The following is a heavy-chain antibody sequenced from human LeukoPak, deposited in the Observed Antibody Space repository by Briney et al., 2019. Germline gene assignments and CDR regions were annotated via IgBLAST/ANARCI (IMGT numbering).Heavy chain of an antibody. Sequence: PGGSLKLSCAASGFTFSNYWRNWVGQAPGKGLGWVSRINGDGSTTNYADSVKGRFTISRDNAKNTLYLQMNSLRAEDTAVYYCAGGRGSYGLWDSWGQGTLVTVSS. D-gene: IGHD1-26*01. CDR3: AGGRGSYGLWDS. V-gene: IGHV3-74*01. CDR2: INGDGSTT. CDR1: GFTFSNYW. J-gene: IGHJ4*02.